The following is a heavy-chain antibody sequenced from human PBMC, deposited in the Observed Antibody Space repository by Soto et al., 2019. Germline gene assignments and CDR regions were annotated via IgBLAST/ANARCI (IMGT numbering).Heavy chain of an antibody. CDR2: IIPIFGIA. D-gene: IGHD1-1*01. CDR1: GGTFSSYA. CDR3: AKAAQTRYNWNERGNWFDP. J-gene: IGHJ5*02. V-gene: IGHV1-69*01. Sequence: QVQLVQSGAEVKKPGSSVKVSCKESGGTFSSYAIAWVRQAPGQGLEWMGGIIPIFGIANYAQKFQGRVAITADESTNTAYMELNSLRSDDTAVYYCAKAAQTRYNWNERGNWFDPWGQGTLVTVSS.